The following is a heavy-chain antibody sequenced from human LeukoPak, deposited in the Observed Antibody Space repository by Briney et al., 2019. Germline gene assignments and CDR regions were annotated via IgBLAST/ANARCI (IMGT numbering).Heavy chain of an antibody. CDR2: ITGSSSAM. CDR3: ARKSGSSGYPFDY. V-gene: IGHV3-48*01. Sequence: PGGSLRLSCAASGFSFSSYSMNWVRQPPGKGLEWVSYITGSSSAMHYADSVKGRFTISRDNVKNSLYLQMNSLRAEDTAVYYCARKSGSSGYPFDYWGQGTLVTVST. CDR1: GFSFSSYS. D-gene: IGHD3-22*01. J-gene: IGHJ4*02.